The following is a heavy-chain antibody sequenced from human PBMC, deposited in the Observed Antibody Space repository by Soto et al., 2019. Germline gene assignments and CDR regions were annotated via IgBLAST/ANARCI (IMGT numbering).Heavy chain of an antibody. J-gene: IGHJ6*02. V-gene: IGHV3-30*18. CDR2: ISYDGSNK. CDR3: AKGMTTRATRNLYGMDV. CDR1: GFTFSSYG. D-gene: IGHD4-17*01. Sequence: PGGSLRLSCAASGFTFSSYGMHWVRQAPGKGLEWVAVISYDGSNKYYADSVKGRFTISRDNSKNTLYLQMNSLRAEDTAVYYCAKGMTTRATRNLYGMDVWGQGTTVTVSS.